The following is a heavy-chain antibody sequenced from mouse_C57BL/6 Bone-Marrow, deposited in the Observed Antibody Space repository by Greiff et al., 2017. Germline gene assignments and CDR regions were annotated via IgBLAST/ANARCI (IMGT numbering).Heavy chain of an antibody. Sequence: QVQLQQPGAELVKPGASVKLSCKASGYTFTSYWMQWVKQRPGQGLEWIGEIDPTDSYTNYNHKFKGKATLTVDTSSSTAYMQLSSLTSEDSAVYYCAPYDYDGYFDVWGTGTTVTVSS. J-gene: IGHJ1*03. CDR1: GYTFTSYW. CDR2: IDPTDSYT. V-gene: IGHV1-50*01. CDR3: APYDYDGYFDV. D-gene: IGHD2-4*01.